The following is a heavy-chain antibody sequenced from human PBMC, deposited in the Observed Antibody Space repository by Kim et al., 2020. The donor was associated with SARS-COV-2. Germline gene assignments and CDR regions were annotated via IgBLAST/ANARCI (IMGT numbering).Heavy chain of an antibody. Sequence: SETLSLTCTVSGGSLSSNYWSWIRKPPGKGLEWIGIIYYSGSTNYNPPLKSRVTISVDTSKNQFSLKLSSVTAADTAVYYCARRRAASDYWGQGTPVTVSS. J-gene: IGHJ4*02. V-gene: IGHV4-59*01. D-gene: IGHD2-15*01. CDR1: GGSLSSNY. CDR3: ARRRAASDY. CDR2: IYYSGST.